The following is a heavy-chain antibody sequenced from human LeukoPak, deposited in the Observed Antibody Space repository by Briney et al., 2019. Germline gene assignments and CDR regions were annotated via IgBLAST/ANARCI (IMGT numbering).Heavy chain of an antibody. CDR2: IYPADSDT. V-gene: IGHV5-51*01. J-gene: IGHJ4*02. CDR3: ARLYGSYFDS. D-gene: IGHD3-10*01. CDR1: GSRLPNYW. Sequence: GESLKISCKVSGSRLPNYWNGWVRQMPGKGLEWMGIIYPADSDTRYSPSFQGQVTISADKSTSIAYLQWSSLRASDTAMYYCARLYGSYFDSWGQGTLVTVSS.